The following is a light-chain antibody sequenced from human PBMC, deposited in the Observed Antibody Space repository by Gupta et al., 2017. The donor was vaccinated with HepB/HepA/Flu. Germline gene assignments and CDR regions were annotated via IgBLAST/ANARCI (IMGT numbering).Light chain of an antibody. J-gene: IGLJ3*02. CDR2: DDS. CDR1: NIGSKS. Sequence: SYVLTQPPSVSVAPGKTARSTCGGNNIGSKSVHWYQQKPGQAHVLVVYDDSDRPSGIPERFSGSNSGNTATLTISRVEAGDEADYYCQVWDSSSDHLVFGGGTKLTVL. V-gene: IGLV3-21*03. CDR3: QVWDSSSDHLV.